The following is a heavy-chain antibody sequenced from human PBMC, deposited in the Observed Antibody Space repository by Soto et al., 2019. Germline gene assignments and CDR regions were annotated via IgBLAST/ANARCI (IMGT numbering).Heavy chain of an antibody. V-gene: IGHV2-5*01. Sequence: QITLKEAGPTLVKPTQTLTLTCTFSGFSLSTTGEGVFWIRQPPGKAPEWLALVHWNDDKRYSPSLRPRLTIRKDTSRNQVVLSLTNLDPVDTGTYYCAHRRLGDTGPDCNGLDVWGQGTTVIVSS. CDR2: VHWNDDK. J-gene: IGHJ6*02. D-gene: IGHD2-21*02. CDR3: AHRRLGDTGPDCNGLDV. CDR1: GFSLSTTGEG.